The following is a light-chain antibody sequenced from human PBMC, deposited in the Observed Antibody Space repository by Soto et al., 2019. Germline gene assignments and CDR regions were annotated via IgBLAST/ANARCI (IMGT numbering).Light chain of an antibody. CDR1: QSVSSN. CDR2: GAS. V-gene: IGKV3-15*01. Sequence: EMVMTQSPATLSVSPGERATLSCRASQSVSSNLAWYQQKPGQAPRLLIYGASTRATGIPARFSGSGSGAYFTLTISGLQSEDFAVYYCQQYNKWPYTFGQGTNLEIK. J-gene: IGKJ2*01. CDR3: QQYNKWPYT.